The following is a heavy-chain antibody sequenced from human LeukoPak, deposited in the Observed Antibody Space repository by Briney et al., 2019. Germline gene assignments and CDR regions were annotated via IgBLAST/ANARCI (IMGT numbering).Heavy chain of an antibody. V-gene: IGHV4-34*01. CDR3: ARAGAAVAGSNWFHP. CDR2: INHSGST. J-gene: IGHJ5*02. Sequence: SETLSLTCAVYGGSFSGYYWSWIRQPPGKGLEWIGEINHSGSTNYNPSLKCRVTISVDTSKNQFSLKLSSVTAADTAVYYWARAGAAVAGSNWFHPWGQGTLVTVSS. CDR1: GGSFSGYY. D-gene: IGHD6-19*01.